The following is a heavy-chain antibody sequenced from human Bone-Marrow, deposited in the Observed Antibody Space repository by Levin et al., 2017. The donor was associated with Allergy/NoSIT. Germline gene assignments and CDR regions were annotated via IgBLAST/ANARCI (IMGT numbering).Heavy chain of an antibody. D-gene: IGHD4-17*01. CDR2: IYYSGRT. CDR1: GGSITSGAYY. Sequence: SQTLSLTCTVSGGSITSGAYYFTWIRQHPGKGLEWIGYIYYSGRTYYNPSLKSRLSISLDTSKNQFSLRLSSVTAADTALYYCARIGATVTYFDIWGQGTLVTVSS. V-gene: IGHV4-31*03. J-gene: IGHJ3*02. CDR3: ARIGATVTYFDI.